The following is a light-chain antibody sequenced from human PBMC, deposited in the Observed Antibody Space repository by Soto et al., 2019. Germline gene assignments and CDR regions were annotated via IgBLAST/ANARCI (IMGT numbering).Light chain of an antibody. J-gene: IGKJ3*01. CDR2: DAS. CDR1: QSVNSNY. CDR3: QQRSNWPT. V-gene: IGKV3-11*01. Sequence: EIVLTQSPATLSVSPAERATLXCRASQSVNSNYLAWYQQKPGQAPRLLIYDASNRATGIPARFSGSGSGTDFTLTISSLEPEDFAVYYCQQRSNWPTFGPGTKVDIK.